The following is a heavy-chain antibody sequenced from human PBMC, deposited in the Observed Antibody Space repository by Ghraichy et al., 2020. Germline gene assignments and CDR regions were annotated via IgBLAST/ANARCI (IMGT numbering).Heavy chain of an antibody. CDR2: INPNSGGT. J-gene: IGHJ4*02. CDR3: ARVRYCGGDCYPVDY. D-gene: IGHD2-21*01. V-gene: IGHV1-2*06. Sequence: ASVKVSCKASGYTFTGYYMHWVRQAPGQGLEWMGRINPNSGGTNYAQKFQGRVTMTRDTSISTAYMELSRLRSDDTAVYYCARVRYCGGDCYPVDYWGQGTLVTVSS. CDR1: GYTFTGYY.